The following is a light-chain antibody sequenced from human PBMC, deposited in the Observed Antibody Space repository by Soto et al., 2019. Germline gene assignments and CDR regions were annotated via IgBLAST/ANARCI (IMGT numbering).Light chain of an antibody. CDR2: DAS. CDR3: HQYNTYPWT. V-gene: IGKV1-5*01. Sequence: DVQMTQSPSTLSASVGDRLTITCRASQRISTLLAWYQQKPGKAPTLLISDASTLESGVPSRFRGSVSGTEFPIHIPSLQPDDFATYCCHQYNTYPWTFGQGDKVEI. CDR1: QRISTL. J-gene: IGKJ1*01.